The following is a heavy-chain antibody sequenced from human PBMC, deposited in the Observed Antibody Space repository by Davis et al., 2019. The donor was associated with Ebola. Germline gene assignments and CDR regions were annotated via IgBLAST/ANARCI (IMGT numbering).Heavy chain of an antibody. CDR3: ASPLRSYYYGMDV. V-gene: IGHV1-46*01. CDR2: INPSGGST. D-gene: IGHD4-17*01. Sequence: ASVPVSCMASGYTFPSYYMHWVRQAPGQGLEWMGIINPSGGSTSYAQKFQGRVTMTRDTSTSTVYMELSSLRSEDTAVYYCASPLRSYYYGMDVWGQGTTVTVSS. J-gene: IGHJ6*02. CDR1: GYTFPSYY.